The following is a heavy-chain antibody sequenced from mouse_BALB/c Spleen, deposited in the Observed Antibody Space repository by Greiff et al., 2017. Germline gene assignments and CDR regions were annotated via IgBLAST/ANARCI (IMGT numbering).Heavy chain of an antibody. D-gene: IGHD1-1*01. J-gene: IGHJ1*01. CDR3: ARSRYYGSSHWYFDV. Sequence: EVKLVESGPGLVKPSQSLSLTCTVTGYSITSDYAWNWIRQFPGNKLEWMGYISYSGSTSYNPSLKSRISITRDTSKNQFFLQLNSVTTEDTATYYCARSRYYGSSHWYFDVWGAGTTVTVSS. V-gene: IGHV3-2*02. CDR2: ISYSGST. CDR1: GYSITSDYA.